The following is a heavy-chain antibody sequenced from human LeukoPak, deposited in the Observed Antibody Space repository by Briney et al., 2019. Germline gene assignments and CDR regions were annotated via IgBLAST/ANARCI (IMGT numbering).Heavy chain of an antibody. CDR3: ARAPPDYDFWSGYYGY. CDR1: GFTFSSYG. V-gene: IGHV4-4*02. CDR2: IYHSGST. J-gene: IGHJ4*02. D-gene: IGHD3-3*01. Sequence: PGRSLRLSCAASGFTFSSYGMHWVRQAPGKGLEWIGEIYHSGSTNYNPSLKSRVTISVDKSKNQFSLKLSSVTAADTAVYYCARAPPDYDFWSGYYGYWGQGTLVTVSS.